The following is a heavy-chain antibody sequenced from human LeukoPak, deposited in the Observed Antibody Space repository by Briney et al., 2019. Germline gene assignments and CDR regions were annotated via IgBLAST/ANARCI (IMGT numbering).Heavy chain of an antibody. V-gene: IGHV4-4*02. J-gene: IGHJ5*02. CDR3: ARDFSGNWFDP. Sequence: SETLSLTCAVSGGSISSSNWWSWVRQPPGKGLEWIGEIYHSGNTNYNPSLKSRVTISLDTSKNQFSLKLTSVTAADTAVYYCARDFSGNWFDPWGQGTLVTVSS. D-gene: IGHD2-15*01. CDR1: GGSISSSNW. CDR2: IYHSGNT.